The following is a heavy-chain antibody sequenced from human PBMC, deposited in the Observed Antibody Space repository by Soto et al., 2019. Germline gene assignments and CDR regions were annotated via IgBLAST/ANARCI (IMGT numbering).Heavy chain of an antibody. CDR1: GFTFSTYE. CDR2: ISSSGNTI. D-gene: IGHD3-3*01. Sequence: PGGSLRLSCAASGFTFSTYEMNWVRQAPGKGLEWVSYISSSGNTIYYADSVKGRFTISRHNAKNSLYLQMNSLTAEDTAVYYCARRPMSSGYFDYWGQGTLVTVSS. V-gene: IGHV3-48*03. CDR3: ARRPMSSGYFDY. J-gene: IGHJ4*02.